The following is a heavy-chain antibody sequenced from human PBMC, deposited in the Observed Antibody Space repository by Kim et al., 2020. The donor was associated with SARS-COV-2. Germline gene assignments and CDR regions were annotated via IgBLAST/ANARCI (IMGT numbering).Heavy chain of an antibody. CDR3: AKDPHYDFWSGYFFDY. J-gene: IGHJ4*02. V-gene: IGHV3-23*01. Sequence: GGSLRLSCAASGFTFSSYAMSWVRQAPGKGLEWVSTISGSGGSTYYADSVKGRFTISRDNSKNTLYLQMKSLRAEDTAVYYCAKDPHYDFWSGYFFDYWGQGTLVTVSS. CDR1: GFTFSSYA. D-gene: IGHD3-3*01. CDR2: ISGSGGST.